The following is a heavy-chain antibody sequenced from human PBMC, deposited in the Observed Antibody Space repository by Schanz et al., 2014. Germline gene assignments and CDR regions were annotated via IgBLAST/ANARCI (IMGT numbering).Heavy chain of an antibody. D-gene: IGHD3-22*01. Sequence: QVQLVQSGAEVKKPGASVKVSCKASGYSFTPFPIHWVRQAPGQRLEWMGWINAGTGNTEYSQKCQGRVTITRDTLASTAYMEVSSLRSEDTAVYYCAREVGLYDRGWFDPWGQGTLVTVSS. V-gene: IGHV1-3*01. J-gene: IGHJ5*02. CDR1: GYSFTPFP. CDR2: INAGTGNT. CDR3: AREVGLYDRGWFDP.